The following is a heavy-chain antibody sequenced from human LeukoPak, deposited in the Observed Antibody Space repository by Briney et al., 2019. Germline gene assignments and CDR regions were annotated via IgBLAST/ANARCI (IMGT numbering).Heavy chain of an antibody. CDR1: GYTFTSYD. Sequence: ASVKVSCKASGYTFTSYDINWVRQPTGQGLEWMGWMNPNSGNTAYAQKFRGRVTITRNTSISTAYMEWRSLKSEDTAVYYCARGNCSSTSCYRLSEYYFDYWGQGTLVTVSS. V-gene: IGHV1-8*03. D-gene: IGHD2-2*02. CDR2: MNPNSGNT. CDR3: ARGNCSSTSCYRLSEYYFDY. J-gene: IGHJ4*02.